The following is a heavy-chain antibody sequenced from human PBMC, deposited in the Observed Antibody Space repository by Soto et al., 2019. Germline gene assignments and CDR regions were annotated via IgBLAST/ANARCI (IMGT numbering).Heavy chain of an antibody. V-gene: IGHV1-18*01. CDR2: MSAYNGNT. J-gene: IGHJ4*02. CDR1: GYTFTSYD. Sequence: GASVKVSCKASGYTFTSYDINWVRQAAGQGLEWMGWMSAYNGNTNYAQKLQGRVTMTTDTSTSTAYMELRSLRSDDTAVYYCARDPPFRYCSSTSCPSPFDYWGQGTLVTVSS. CDR3: ARDPPFRYCSSTSCPSPFDY. D-gene: IGHD2-2*01.